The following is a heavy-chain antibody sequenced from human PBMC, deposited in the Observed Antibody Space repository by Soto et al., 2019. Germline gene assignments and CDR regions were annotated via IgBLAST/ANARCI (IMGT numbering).Heavy chain of an antibody. V-gene: IGHV3-11*01. D-gene: IGHD4-17*01. J-gene: IGHJ4*02. Sequence: QVQLVVSGGGLVKPGGSLRLSCAASGFTFSDYYISWIRQAPGKGLEWVSYISSSGSIIYYADSVKGRFTISRDNTKNSLYPKMTSQSAEDTAVYYCALAAYDSNDYAVTRWSTGHCWDRGTLGTVSS. CDR1: GFTFSDYY. CDR3: ALAAYDSNDYAVTRWSTGHC. CDR2: ISSSGSII.